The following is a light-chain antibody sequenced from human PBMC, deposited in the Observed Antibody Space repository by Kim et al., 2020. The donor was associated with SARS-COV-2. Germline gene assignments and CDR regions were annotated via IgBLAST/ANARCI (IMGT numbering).Light chain of an antibody. Sequence: DIQMTQSPSSLSASVGDRVTITCRASQRISSYLHWYQQKPGKAPKLLIYAASSLQSGVPSRFSGSGSETDFTLTISSLQPEDFATYYSEQNYSIPDTRGRGPKLEIK. CDR2: AAS. CDR1: QRISSY. V-gene: IGKV1-39*01. J-gene: IGKJ2*01. CDR3: EQNYSIPDT.